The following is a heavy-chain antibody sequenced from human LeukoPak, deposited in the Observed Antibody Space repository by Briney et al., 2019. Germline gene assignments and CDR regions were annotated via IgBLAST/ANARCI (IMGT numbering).Heavy chain of an antibody. CDR1: GFTFSSYS. CDR2: IKHDGSET. Sequence: GGSLRLSCEASGFTFSSYSMNWVRQAPGKGLEVVANIKHDGSETYYVDSVKGRFTVSRDNAKKSLYLHMDNLRVEDMGVYYCARAYYWGQGILVTVSS. V-gene: IGHV3-7*01. CDR3: ARAYY. J-gene: IGHJ4*02.